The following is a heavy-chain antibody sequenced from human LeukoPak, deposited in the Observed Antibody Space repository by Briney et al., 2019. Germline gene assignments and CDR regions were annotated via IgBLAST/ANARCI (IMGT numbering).Heavy chain of an antibody. D-gene: IGHD2-15*01. V-gene: IGHV1-69*04. Sequence: GASVKVSCKASGGTFSSYAISWVRQAPGQGLEWMGRIIPILGIANYAQKFQGRVTITADKSTSTAYMELSSLRSEDTAVYYCASQYRLGYCSGGSCYAGRFDYWGQGTLVTVSS. CDR2: IIPILGIA. CDR3: ASQYRLGYCSGGSCYAGRFDY. CDR1: GGTFSSYA. J-gene: IGHJ4*02.